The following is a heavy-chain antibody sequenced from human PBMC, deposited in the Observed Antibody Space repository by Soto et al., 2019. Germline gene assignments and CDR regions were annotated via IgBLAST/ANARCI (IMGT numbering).Heavy chain of an antibody. CDR3: AKDEEYGDYQDAFDI. J-gene: IGHJ3*02. CDR2: ISGSGGST. D-gene: IGHD4-17*01. Sequence: EVQLLESGGGLVQPGGSLRLSCAASGFTFSSYAMSWVRQAPGKGLEWVSAISGSGGSTYYADSVKGRFTISRDNSKNPLDLQMNSMRAEDTSGYYCAKDEEYGDYQDAFDIWGQGTMVNVSS. V-gene: IGHV3-23*01. CDR1: GFTFSSYA.